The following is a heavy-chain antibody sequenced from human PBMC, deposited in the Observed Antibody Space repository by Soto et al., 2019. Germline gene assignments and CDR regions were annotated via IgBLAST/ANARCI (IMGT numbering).Heavy chain of an antibody. CDR1: GYTFTSYG. CDR2: FDPENGET. Sequence: GASVKVSCKASGYTFTSYGISWVRQAPGQGLEWMGGFDPENGETNYAQKFQGRVTMTEDTSTDTAYMELSSLRSEDTAVYYCATVGSSWYSWGQGTLVTVSS. J-gene: IGHJ4*02. D-gene: IGHD6-13*01. V-gene: IGHV1-24*01. CDR3: ATVGSSWYS.